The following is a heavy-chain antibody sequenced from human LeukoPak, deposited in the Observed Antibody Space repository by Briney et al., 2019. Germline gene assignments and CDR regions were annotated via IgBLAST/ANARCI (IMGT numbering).Heavy chain of an antibody. D-gene: IGHD7-27*01. Sequence: PGGSLRLSCAASGFTFSSHWMSWVRQAPGKGLEWVANINQGGNDRNYVDSVKGRFTISRDNARNSLFLQMNSLRVEDTAMYYCARGHWGLDYWGQGTLVTVSS. J-gene: IGHJ4*02. CDR3: ARGHWGLDY. V-gene: IGHV3-7*03. CDR1: GFTFSSHW. CDR2: INQGGNDR.